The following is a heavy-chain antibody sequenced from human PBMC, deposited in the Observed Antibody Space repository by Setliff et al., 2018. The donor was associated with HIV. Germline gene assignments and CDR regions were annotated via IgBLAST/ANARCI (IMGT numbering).Heavy chain of an antibody. J-gene: IGHJ4*02. Sequence: GESPKISCVVSGFSFSNFWMSWVRQTPGKGLESLAIISTDGSNKQYLNSVRGRFTISRDNAKNSLFLQMDNLRVEDTGIYFCAKFRNRDLDYWGQGTPVTVSS. CDR1: GFSFSNFW. V-gene: IGHV3-7*01. CDR3: AKFRNRDLDY. CDR2: ISTDGSNK. D-gene: IGHD1-1*01.